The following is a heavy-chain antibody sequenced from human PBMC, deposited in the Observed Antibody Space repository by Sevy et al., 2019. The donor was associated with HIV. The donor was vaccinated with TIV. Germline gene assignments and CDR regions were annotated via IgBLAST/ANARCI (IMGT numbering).Heavy chain of an antibody. CDR1: GGSISSYY. Sequence: SETLSLTCTVSGGSISSYYWSWIRQPAGKGLEWIGRIYTSGSTNYNPSLKSRVTMSVDTSKNQFSLKLSSVTAADTAVYYCARVGQEDSSGNEAFDIWAQGTMVTVSS. V-gene: IGHV4-4*07. CDR3: ARVGQEDSSGNEAFDI. J-gene: IGHJ3*02. CDR2: IYTSGST. D-gene: IGHD3-22*01.